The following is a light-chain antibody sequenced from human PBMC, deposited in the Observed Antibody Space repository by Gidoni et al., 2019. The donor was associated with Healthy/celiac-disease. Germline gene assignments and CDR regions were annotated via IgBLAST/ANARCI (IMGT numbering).Light chain of an antibody. J-gene: IGKJ4*01. CDR3: QQYNNWPPLT. CDR1: QSVSSN. Sequence: EILMTQSPATLSVSPGERATLSCRASQSVSSNLAWYQQKPGQAPRLLIYGASTRATGIPARFSGSGSGTEFTLTISSLQSEDFAVYYCQQYNNWPPLTFXGXTKVXIK. CDR2: GAS. V-gene: IGKV3-15*01.